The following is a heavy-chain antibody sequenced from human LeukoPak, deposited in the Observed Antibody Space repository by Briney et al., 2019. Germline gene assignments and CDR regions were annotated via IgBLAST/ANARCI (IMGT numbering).Heavy chain of an antibody. CDR2: IYYSGST. J-gene: IGHJ3*02. CDR1: AGSISSGGYY. CDR3: ARDSRVMGYYGAPDAFDI. Sequence: SETLSLTCTVSAGSISSGGYYWSWIRQHPGKGLEWIGYIYYSGSTYYNPSLKSRVTISVDTSKNQFSLKLSSATAADTAVYYCARDSRVMGYYGAPDAFDIWGQGTMVTVSS. V-gene: IGHV4-31*03. D-gene: IGHD4-17*01.